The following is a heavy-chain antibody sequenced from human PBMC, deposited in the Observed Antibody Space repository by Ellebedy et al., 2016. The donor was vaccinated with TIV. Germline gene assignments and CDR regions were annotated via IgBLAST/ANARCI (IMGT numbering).Heavy chain of an antibody. CDR1: GGSFSGYY. J-gene: IGHJ4*02. CDR3: ARDRIAVAGGVDY. D-gene: IGHD6-19*01. V-gene: IGHV4-34*01. CDR2: INHSGST. Sequence: MPSETLSLTCAVYGGSFSGYYWSWIRQPPGKGLEWIGEINHSGSTNYNPSLKSRVTISVDTSKNQFSLKLSSVTAADAAVYYCARDRIAVAGGVDYWGQGTLVTVSS.